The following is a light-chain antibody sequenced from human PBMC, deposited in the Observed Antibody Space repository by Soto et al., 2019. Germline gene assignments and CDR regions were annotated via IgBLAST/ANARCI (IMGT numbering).Light chain of an antibody. Sequence: QSVLTQPASVSGSPGQSITISCTGTSSDVGGYNYVSWYQQHPGKAPKLMIYDVSNRPSGVSNRFSGSKSGNTASLTISGLQAEDEADYYCSSYTRSSTTLVFGTGTKVTVL. CDR1: SSDVGGYNY. J-gene: IGLJ1*01. CDR2: DVS. V-gene: IGLV2-14*01. CDR3: SSYTRSSTTLV.